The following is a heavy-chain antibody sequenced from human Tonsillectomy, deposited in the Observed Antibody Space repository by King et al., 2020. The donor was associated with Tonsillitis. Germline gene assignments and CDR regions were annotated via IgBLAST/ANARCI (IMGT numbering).Heavy chain of an antibody. CDR2: IRSNTYGGTT. D-gene: IGHD3-22*01. CDR3: ARVSADYDRPKEYYYYYMDV. V-gene: IGHV3-49*04. Sequence: DVQLVESGGGLVQPGRSLRLSCTASGFTFGDYALSWVRQAPGKGLKWVGFIRSNTYGGTTEYAASVEGRFTISRDDSKSIAYLQMNSLKTEDTGVYFCARVSADYDRPKEYYYYYMDVWGKGTTVTVSS. J-gene: IGHJ6*03. CDR1: GFTFGDYA.